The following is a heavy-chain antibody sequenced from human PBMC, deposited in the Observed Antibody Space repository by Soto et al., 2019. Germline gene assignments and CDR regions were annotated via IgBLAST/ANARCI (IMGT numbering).Heavy chain of an antibody. CDR2: IKQDGSEK. CDR3: ARDPRYCSSTSCYGGGAFDI. CDR1: GFTFSSYW. V-gene: IGHV3-7*01. D-gene: IGHD2-2*01. J-gene: IGHJ3*02. Sequence: GGSLRLSCAASGFTFSSYWMSWVRQAPGKGLEWVANIKQDGSEKYYVDSVKGRFTISRDNAKNSLYLQMNGLRAEDTAVYYCARDPRYCSSTSCYGGGAFDIWGQGTMVTVSS.